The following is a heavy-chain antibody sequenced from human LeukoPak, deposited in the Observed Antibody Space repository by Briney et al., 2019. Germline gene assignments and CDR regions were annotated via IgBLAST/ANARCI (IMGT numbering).Heavy chain of an antibody. V-gene: IGHV3-21*01. J-gene: IGHJ3*02. Sequence: PGGSLRLSCAASEFTFSSHAMIWVRQAPGKELEWVSSITSTSSDIFYTDSVKGRFTISRDNAKSSLYLQMNSLRAEDTAVYYCARSGSYRPRNAFDIWGQGTMVTVSS. CDR3: ARSGSYRPRNAFDI. CDR1: EFTFSSHA. D-gene: IGHD1-26*01. CDR2: ITSTSSDI.